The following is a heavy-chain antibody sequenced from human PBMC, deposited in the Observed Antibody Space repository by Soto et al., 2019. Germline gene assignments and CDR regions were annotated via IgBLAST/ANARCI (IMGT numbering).Heavy chain of an antibody. CDR1: GFTFSSYA. J-gene: IGHJ2*01. V-gene: IGHV3-23*01. CDR2: ISGSGGST. Sequence: EVQLLESGGGLVQPGGSLRLSCAASGFTFSSYAMSWVRQAPGKGLEWVSAISGSGGSTYYADSVKGRFTISRDNSKNTLYLQMNSLRAEDTAVYYCANRQYYDSSGYSWYFDLWGRGTLVTVSS. D-gene: IGHD3-22*01. CDR3: ANRQYYDSSGYSWYFDL.